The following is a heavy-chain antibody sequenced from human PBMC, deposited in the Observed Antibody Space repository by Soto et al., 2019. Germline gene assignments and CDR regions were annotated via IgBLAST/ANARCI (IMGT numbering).Heavy chain of an antibody. CDR3: ARRRAMVRGRWPNKNWFDP. V-gene: IGHV1-8*01. D-gene: IGHD3-10*01. CDR2: MNPNSGNT. J-gene: IGHJ5*02. CDR1: GYTFTSYD. Sequence: QVQLVQSGAEVKKPGASVKVSCKASGYTFTSYDINWVRQATGHGLEWMGWMNPNSGNTGYAQKFQGRVTMTRNTSISTAYMELSSLRSEDTAVYYCARRRAMVRGRWPNKNWFDPWGQGTLVTVSS.